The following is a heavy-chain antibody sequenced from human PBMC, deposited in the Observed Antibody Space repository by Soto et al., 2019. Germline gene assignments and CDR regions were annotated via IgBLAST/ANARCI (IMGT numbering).Heavy chain of an antibody. D-gene: IGHD3-3*01. CDR1: GFTFSSYA. J-gene: IGHJ4*02. V-gene: IGHV3-23*01. Sequence: EVQLLESGGGLVQPGGSLRLSCAASGFTFSSYAMSWVRQAPGKGLEWVSAISGSGGSTYYADSVKGRFTISRDNSKNTLYLQMNSLRAEDTAVYYCAKDLKRSITIVGVVITVFDYWGQGTLVTVSS. CDR2: ISGSGGST. CDR3: AKDLKRSITIVGVVITVFDY.